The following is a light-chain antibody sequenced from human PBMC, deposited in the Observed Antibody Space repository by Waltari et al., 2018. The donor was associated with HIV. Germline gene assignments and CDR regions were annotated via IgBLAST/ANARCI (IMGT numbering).Light chain of an antibody. CDR2: ERN. J-gene: IGLJ2*01. Sequence: YDVSQSDPVSVSPGQRVTIPCVGYRLAGQIVTWYQLKSGRSPQLVIDERNRRASGIPDRFSASKSGKTATLTIRGIQPADEGQYFCQAWDNTIAVFGGGT. V-gene: IGLV3-1*01. CDR1: RLAGQI. CDR3: QAWDNTIAV.